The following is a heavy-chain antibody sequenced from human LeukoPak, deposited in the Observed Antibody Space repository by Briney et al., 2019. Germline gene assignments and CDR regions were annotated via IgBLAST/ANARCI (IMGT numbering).Heavy chain of an antibody. CDR3: ARDDGSSSENAFDF. Sequence: ASVKVSCKASGYTFTDYYIHWVRQAPGQGLEWMGWINLNSGGTKYEQKFQGRVTMTRDTSVSTAYMELSRLTSDDTAVYYCARDDGSSSENAFDFWGQGTMVSVS. V-gene: IGHV1-2*02. J-gene: IGHJ3*01. CDR1: GYTFTDYY. CDR2: INLNSGGT. D-gene: IGHD6-6*01.